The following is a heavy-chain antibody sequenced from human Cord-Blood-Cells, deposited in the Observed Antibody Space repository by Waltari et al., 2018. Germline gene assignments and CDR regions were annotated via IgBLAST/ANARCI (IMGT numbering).Heavy chain of an antibody. J-gene: IGHJ4*02. Sequence: QVQLQESGPGLVKPSQTLSLTRTVSGGSISSGGYYCSWIRQHPGNGLEWIGYIYYSGSTYYNPSLKSRVTISVDTSKNQFSLKLSSVTAADTAVYYCARDASGYCSSTSCYTGGSYFDYWGQGTLVTVSS. CDR2: IYYSGST. V-gene: IGHV4-31*03. CDR1: GGSISSGGYY. CDR3: ARDASGYCSSTSCYTGGSYFDY. D-gene: IGHD2-2*02.